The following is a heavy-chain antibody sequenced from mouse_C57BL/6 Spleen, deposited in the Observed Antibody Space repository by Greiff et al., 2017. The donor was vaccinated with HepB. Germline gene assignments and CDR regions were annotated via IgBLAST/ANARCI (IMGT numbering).Heavy chain of an antibody. CDR3: AKEGIYYGNPAWFAY. D-gene: IGHD2-1*01. V-gene: IGHV2-5*01. CDR1: GFSLTSYG. Sequence: VQGVESGPGLVQPSQSLSITCTVSGFSLTSYGVHWVRQSPGKGLEWLGVIWRGGSTDYNAAFMSRLSITKDNSKSQVFFKMNSLQADDTAIYYCAKEGIYYGNPAWFAYWGQGTLVTVSA. J-gene: IGHJ3*01. CDR2: IWRGGST.